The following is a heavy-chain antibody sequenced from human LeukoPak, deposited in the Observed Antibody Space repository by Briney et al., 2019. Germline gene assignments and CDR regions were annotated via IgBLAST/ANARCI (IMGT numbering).Heavy chain of an antibody. CDR2: IYYSGST. V-gene: IGHV4-59*12. D-gene: IGHD3-10*01. CDR3: ARDQTYSGSGIYTYFDY. CDR1: GGSISSYY. J-gene: IGHJ4*02. Sequence: SETLSLTCTVSGGSISSYYWSWIRQPPGKGLEWIGYIYYSGSTNYNPSLKSRVTISVDTSKNQFSLKLSSVTAADTAVYYCARDQTYSGSGIYTYFDYWGQGILVTVSS.